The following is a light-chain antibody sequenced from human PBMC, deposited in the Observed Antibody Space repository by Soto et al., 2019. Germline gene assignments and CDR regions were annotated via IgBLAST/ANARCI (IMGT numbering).Light chain of an antibody. CDR3: QHYANCPLT. V-gene: IGKV3-15*01. CDR1: QGIGST. CDR2: DTS. Sequence: EIVMTQSPATLSVSPGEGATLSCRASQGIGSTVAWYQQKPGQTPRLLIYDTSIRATGVPARFRGSASGTEFTLTITRLQSEDVAVYYCQHYANCPLTFGGGTRVESK. J-gene: IGKJ4*01.